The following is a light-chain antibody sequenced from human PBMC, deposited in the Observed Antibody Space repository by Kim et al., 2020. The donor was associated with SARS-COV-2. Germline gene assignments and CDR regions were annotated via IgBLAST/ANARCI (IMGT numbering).Light chain of an antibody. CDR1: QSVSSN. J-gene: IGKJ1*01. CDR2: GAS. Sequence: EILMTQSPPTLSVSPGERATLSCRASQSVSSNLAWYQQKPGQAPRLLIYGASTRATGIPASFSGSGSGTEFALTISSLQSEDFAVYYCQQYNDWPRTFGQGTKVDIK. CDR3: QQYNDWPRT. V-gene: IGKV3-15*01.